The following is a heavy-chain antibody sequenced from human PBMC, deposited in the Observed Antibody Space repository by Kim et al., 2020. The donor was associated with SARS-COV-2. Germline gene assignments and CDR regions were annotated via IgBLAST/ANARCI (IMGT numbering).Heavy chain of an antibody. CDR2: INHSGST. D-gene: IGHD5-12*01. CDR1: GGSFSGYY. V-gene: IGHV4-34*01. Sequence: SETLSLTCAVYGGSFSGYYWSWIRQPPGKGLEWIGEINHSGSTNYNPSLKSRVTISVDTSKNQFSLKLSSVTAADTAVYYCAREPQNSRDGYNLLAYYFDYWGQGTLVTVSS. CDR3: AREPQNSRDGYNLLAYYFDY. J-gene: IGHJ4*02.